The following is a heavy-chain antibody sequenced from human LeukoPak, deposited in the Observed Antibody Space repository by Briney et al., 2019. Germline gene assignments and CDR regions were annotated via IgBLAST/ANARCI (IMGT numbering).Heavy chain of an antibody. J-gene: IGHJ4*02. CDR2: ITSNTNHM. CDR3: ARGDPTTVGKD. V-gene: IGHV3-21*01. D-gene: IGHD4-17*01. Sequence: GGSLRLSCAASGFTFDHYPMNWVRQAPGKGLEWVSSITSNTNHMYYADSVKGRFTITRDNAENSLFLQMHSLRAEDTAVYYCARGDPTTVGKDWGQGALVTVSS. CDR1: GFTFDHYP.